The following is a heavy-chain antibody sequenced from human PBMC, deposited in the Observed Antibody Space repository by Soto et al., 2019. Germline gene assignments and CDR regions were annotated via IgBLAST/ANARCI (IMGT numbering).Heavy chain of an antibody. J-gene: IGHJ4*02. CDR1: GGSISSGGYS. D-gene: IGHD6-19*01. Sequence: QLQLQESGSGLVKPSQTLSLTCAVSGGSISSGGYSWSWIRQPPGKGLEWIGYIYHASTYYNPSRKSRVTISVDRSKNQFSLKLSSVTAADTAVYYCARAGGLGAVAVDYWGQGTLVTVSS. CDR3: ARAGGLGAVAVDY. V-gene: IGHV4-30-2*01. CDR2: IYHAST.